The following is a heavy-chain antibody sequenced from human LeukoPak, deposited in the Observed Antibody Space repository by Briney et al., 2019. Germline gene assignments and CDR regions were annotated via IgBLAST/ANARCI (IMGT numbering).Heavy chain of an antibody. V-gene: IGHV1-8*03. J-gene: IGHJ6*03. CDR3: ARDLKPYSSSTYYYYMDV. Sequence: ASVKVSCKASGYTFTSYDINWVRQATGQGLEWMGWMNPNSGNTGYAQKFQGRVTITTDESTSTAYMELSSLRSEDTAVYYCARDLKPYSSSTYYYYMDVWGKGTTVTVSS. D-gene: IGHD6-6*01. CDR2: MNPNSGNT. CDR1: GYTFTSYD.